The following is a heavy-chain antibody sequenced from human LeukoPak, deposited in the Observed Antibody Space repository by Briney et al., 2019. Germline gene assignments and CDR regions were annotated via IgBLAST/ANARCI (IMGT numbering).Heavy chain of an antibody. CDR3: AREYKEYNWNEGGAFDV. J-gene: IGHJ3*01. CDR1: GGSFSSYA. CDR2: ISPMVGVG. D-gene: IGHD1-1*01. V-gene: IGHV1-69*04. Sequence: GASVKVSCKTSGGSFSSYAINWVRQAPGQGLEWMGRISPMVGVGNYAESFRGRVTITADKSTNTVNMELSSLRSEDTAVYYCAREYKEYNWNEGGAFDVWGQGTMVSVSS.